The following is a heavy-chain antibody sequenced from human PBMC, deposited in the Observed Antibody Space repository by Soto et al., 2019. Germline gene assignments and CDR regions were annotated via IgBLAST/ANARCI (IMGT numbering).Heavy chain of an antibody. CDR3: ARSRRGEGNWFDP. Sequence: SVKVSCKASGGTFSSYTISWVRQAPGQGLEWMGRIIPILGIANYAQKFQGRVTITADKSTSTAYMELSSLRSEDTAVYYCARSRRGEGNWFDPWGQGTLVTAPQ. V-gene: IGHV1-69*02. D-gene: IGHD2-21*01. J-gene: IGHJ5*02. CDR2: IIPILGIA. CDR1: GGTFSSYT.